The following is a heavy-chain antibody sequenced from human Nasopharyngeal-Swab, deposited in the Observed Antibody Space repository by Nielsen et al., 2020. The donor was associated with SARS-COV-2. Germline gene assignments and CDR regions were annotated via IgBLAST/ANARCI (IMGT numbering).Heavy chain of an antibody. D-gene: IGHD6-19*01. CDR2: IYYSGST. Sequence: SETLSLTCTFSGGSISSYYWSWIRQPPGKGLEWIGYIYYSGSTNYNPSLKSRVTISVDTSKNQFSLKLSSVTAADTAVYYCARRAGSGWYGYWGQGTLVTVSS. CDR3: ARRAGSGWYGY. CDR1: GGSISSYY. V-gene: IGHV4-59*01. J-gene: IGHJ4*02.